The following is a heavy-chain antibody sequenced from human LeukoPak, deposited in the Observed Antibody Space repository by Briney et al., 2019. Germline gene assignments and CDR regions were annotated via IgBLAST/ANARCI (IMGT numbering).Heavy chain of an antibody. D-gene: IGHD5-18*01. Sequence: GGSLRLSCAASGFTFSSYAMSWVRQAPGKGLEWVSAIGGSGGSTYYADSVKGRFTISRDNSKNTLYLQMNSLRAEDTAVYYCAKDMGYSYGSGIDYWGQGTLVTVSS. V-gene: IGHV3-23*01. CDR2: IGGSGGST. J-gene: IGHJ4*02. CDR1: GFTFSSYA. CDR3: AKDMGYSYGSGIDY.